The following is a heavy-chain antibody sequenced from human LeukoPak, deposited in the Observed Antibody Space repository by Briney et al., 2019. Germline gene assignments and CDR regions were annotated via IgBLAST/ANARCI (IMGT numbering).Heavy chain of an antibody. CDR1: GFTFSTYF. D-gene: IGHD3-10*02. Sequence: GGSLRLSCAASGFTFSTYFMGWVRQPPGKGLEWVANIKQDGGDKYYADSVEGRFTISRDNAKNSLYLQMNSLRAEDTAVYYCVRYVRDVRHDHYYMDVWGKGTTVTVSS. CDR3: VRYVRDVRHDHYYMDV. CDR2: IKQDGGDK. V-gene: IGHV3-7*01. J-gene: IGHJ6*03.